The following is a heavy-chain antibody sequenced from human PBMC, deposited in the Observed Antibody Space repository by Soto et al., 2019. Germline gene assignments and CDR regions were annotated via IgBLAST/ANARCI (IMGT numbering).Heavy chain of an antibody. D-gene: IGHD4-17*01. CDR3: ARGKILTTVGSHYGRGFDP. CDR2: IYYSGST. J-gene: IGHJ5*02. Sequence: SETLSLTCTVSGGSISSGDYYWSWIRQPPGKGLEWIGYIYYSGSTYYNPSLKSRVTISVDTSKNQFSLKLSSVTAADTAVYYCARGKILTTVGSHYGRGFDPWGQGTLVTVPQ. CDR1: GGSISSGDYY. V-gene: IGHV4-30-4*01.